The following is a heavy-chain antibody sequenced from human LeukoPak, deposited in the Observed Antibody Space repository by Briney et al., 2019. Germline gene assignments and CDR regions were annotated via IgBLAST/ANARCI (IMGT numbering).Heavy chain of an antibody. J-gene: IGHJ4*02. V-gene: IGHV4-34*01. Sequence: GSLRLSCAASGFTFSSYEMNWVRQPPGKGLEWIGEINDSGSTNYNPSLKSRITISLDTSKNQFSLKLRSVTAADTAVYYCARGPGWTIAARPYDNWGQGTLVTVSS. CDR1: GFTFSSYE. CDR2: INDSGST. D-gene: IGHD6-6*01. CDR3: ARGPGWTIAARPYDN.